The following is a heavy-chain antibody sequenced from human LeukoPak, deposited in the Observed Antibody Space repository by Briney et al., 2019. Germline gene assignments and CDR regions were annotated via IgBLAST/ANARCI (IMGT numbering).Heavy chain of an antibody. V-gene: IGHV3-23*01. D-gene: IGHD3-9*01. Sequence: GGSLRLSCAASGFTFSRYAMIWVRQAPGKGLEWVSAISATGASTYYADSVKGRFTISRDNSNNPLYLQMNSMRAEDTAVYYCWKEVDSDIVTGPGDFWGQGTLVTVSS. CDR1: GFTFSRYA. CDR2: ISATGAST. CDR3: WKEVDSDIVTGPGDF. J-gene: IGHJ4*02.